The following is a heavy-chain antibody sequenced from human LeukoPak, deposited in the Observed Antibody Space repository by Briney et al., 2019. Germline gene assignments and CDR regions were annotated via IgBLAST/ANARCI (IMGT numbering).Heavy chain of an antibody. CDR3: AREGERAVAGSYYVYYGMGV. V-gene: IGHV3-7*01. Sequence: GGSLRLSCAASGFIFGGSWMTWVRQAPGKGLEWVANIKQDGSERHYLESVRGRFTISRDNAENSLYLQMNSLRAEHTAGYYCAREGERAVAGSYYVYYGMGVWGQGTTVTVS. CDR2: IKQDGSER. D-gene: IGHD3-10*01. J-gene: IGHJ6*02. CDR1: GFIFGGSW.